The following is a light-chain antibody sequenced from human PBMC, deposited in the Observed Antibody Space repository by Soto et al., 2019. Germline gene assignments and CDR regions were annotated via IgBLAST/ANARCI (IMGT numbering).Light chain of an antibody. V-gene: IGKV3-11*01. CDR3: QQRTNWLT. CDR2: DSS. J-gene: IGKJ4*01. CDR1: QSVSDY. Sequence: EIVLTQSPATLSLAPGERATLSCRASQSVSDYIAWYQQKPGQAPRLLIYDSSNRATGVPAMFSGSGSGTYFTLTISSLEPEDFAVYYCQQRTNWLTFGGGTKVEIK.